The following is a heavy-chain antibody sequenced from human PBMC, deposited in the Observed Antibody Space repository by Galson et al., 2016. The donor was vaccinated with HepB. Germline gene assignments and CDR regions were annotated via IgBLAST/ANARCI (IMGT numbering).Heavy chain of an antibody. D-gene: IGHD5-12*01. CDR1: GGSFSGYY. J-gene: IGHJ4*02. Sequence: ETLSLTCAVYGGSFSGYYWSWLRQPPGKGLEWIGEINPRGRTNYNPSLKSRISMSIDTSKNQFSLKVNSMTAADTAVYYCARGYAPNKGLRSSSRRWFEYWGQGTLVTVSS. V-gene: IGHV4-34*01. CDR2: INPRGRT. CDR3: ARGYAPNKGLRSSSRRWFEY.